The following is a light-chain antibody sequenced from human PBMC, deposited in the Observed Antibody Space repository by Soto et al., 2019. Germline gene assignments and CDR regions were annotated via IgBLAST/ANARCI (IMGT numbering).Light chain of an antibody. J-gene: IGKJ5*01. Sequence: EIVMTQSPATLSASPGERATLSCRASQSVRSNLAWYQQKPGQAPRLLIYGASTRATGIPDRFSGSGSGTDFTLTISRLEPEDFAVYYCQQYGSSPLTFGQGTRLEIK. CDR2: GAS. CDR3: QQYGSSPLT. V-gene: IGKV3-20*01. CDR1: QSVRSN.